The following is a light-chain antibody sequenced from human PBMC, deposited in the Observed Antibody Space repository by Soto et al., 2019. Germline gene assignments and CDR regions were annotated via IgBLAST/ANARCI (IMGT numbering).Light chain of an antibody. CDR1: QSVSSNY. V-gene: IGKV3-20*01. CDR3: HQFGRSPPSWT. CDR2: GAS. J-gene: IGKJ1*01. Sequence: ETVLTQSPGTLSLSPGERATLSCRASQSVSSNYLSWYQQKPRQPPRLLIYGASTRATGIPDRFSGSGSGTDCTLTISRLEPEDFAVYYYHQFGRSPPSWTFGEGTKVEIK.